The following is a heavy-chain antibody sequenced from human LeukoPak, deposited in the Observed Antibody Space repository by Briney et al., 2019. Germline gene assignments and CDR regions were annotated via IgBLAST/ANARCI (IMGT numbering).Heavy chain of an antibody. CDR2: ISGSGGST. J-gene: IGHJ5*02. V-gene: IGHV3-23*01. CDR1: GFTFSSYG. Sequence: GRSLRLSCAASGFTFSSYGMHWVRQAPGKGLEWVSAISGSGGSTYYADSVKGRFTISRDNSKNTLYLQMNSLRAEDTAVYYCARGDQLHPGWFDPWGQGTLVTVSS. D-gene: IGHD2-2*01. CDR3: ARGDQLHPGWFDP.